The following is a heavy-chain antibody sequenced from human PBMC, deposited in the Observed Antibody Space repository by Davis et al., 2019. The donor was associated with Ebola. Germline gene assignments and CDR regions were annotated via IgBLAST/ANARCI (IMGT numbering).Heavy chain of an antibody. D-gene: IGHD6-19*01. CDR2: ISYDGNNK. Sequence: GESLKISCAASGFTFSSYSMNWVRQAPGKGLEWVAVISYDGNNKYYADSVKGRFTISRDNSKNTLYLQMNSLRAEDTAVDYCGRGGIAVEYRYYFDYWGQGTLVTVSS. V-gene: IGHV3-30*03. CDR3: GRGGIAVEYRYYFDY. CDR1: GFTFSSYS. J-gene: IGHJ4*02.